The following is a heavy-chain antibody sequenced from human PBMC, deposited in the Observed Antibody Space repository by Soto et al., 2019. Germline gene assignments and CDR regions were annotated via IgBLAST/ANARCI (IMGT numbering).Heavy chain of an antibody. CDR1: GFTFRSYG. D-gene: IGHD2-21*02. CDR2: ISNDGNKK. V-gene: IGHV3-30*18. Sequence: QVQLVESGGGVVQPGRSLRLSCATSGFTFRSYGMHWVRPAPGKGLEWLAVISNDGNKKFFADSMKGRLTLSRDNARNTVYLQINSLRAEDTAVYFCGKDTLDCSGGDCPLYYYYGMDVWGQGTTVAVSS. J-gene: IGHJ6*02. CDR3: GKDTLDCSGGDCPLYYYYGMDV.